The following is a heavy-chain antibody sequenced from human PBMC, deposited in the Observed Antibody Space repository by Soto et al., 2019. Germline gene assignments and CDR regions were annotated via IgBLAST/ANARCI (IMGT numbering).Heavy chain of an antibody. V-gene: IGHV3-33*01. D-gene: IGHD3-22*01. J-gene: IGHJ3*02. CDR3: ATEPRDYYDSSGSI. Sequence: QVQLVESGGGVVQPGRSLRLSCAASGFAFSRYGMDWVRQAPGKWLKWVAVIWYDGSNKYYADSVKGRFTISRDNSKNTLYLQMNSLRVEDTAVYYCATEPRDYYDSSGSIWGQGTMVTVSS. CDR2: IWYDGSNK. CDR1: GFAFSRYG.